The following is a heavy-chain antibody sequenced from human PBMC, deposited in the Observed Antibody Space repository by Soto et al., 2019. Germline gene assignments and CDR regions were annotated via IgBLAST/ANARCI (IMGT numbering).Heavy chain of an antibody. Sequence: GGSLRLSCTASGFTFSSYAMSWVRQAPGKGLEWVSAISGSGGSTYYADSVKGRFTISRDNSKNTLYLQMNSLRAEDTAVYYCAKDFVLRYFDWFGYFDYWGQGTLVTVSS. CDR1: GFTFSSYA. D-gene: IGHD3-9*01. V-gene: IGHV3-23*01. J-gene: IGHJ4*02. CDR3: AKDFVLRYFDWFGYFDY. CDR2: ISGSGGST.